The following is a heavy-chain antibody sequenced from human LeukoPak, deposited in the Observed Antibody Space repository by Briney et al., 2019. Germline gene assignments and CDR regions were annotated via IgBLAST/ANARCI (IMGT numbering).Heavy chain of an antibody. Sequence: GGSLRLSCAASGFTFSDYTMSWVRQAPGKGLEWVSGASGSGGSRHYADSLKGRFTISRDNSGNTLYLQMNSLRAEDTAIYYCAKDQVPYYDNTLGALDYWGRGALVTVSS. J-gene: IGHJ4*02. CDR1: GFTFSDYT. V-gene: IGHV3-23*01. CDR3: AKDQVPYYDNTLGALDY. CDR2: ASGSGGSR. D-gene: IGHD3-22*01.